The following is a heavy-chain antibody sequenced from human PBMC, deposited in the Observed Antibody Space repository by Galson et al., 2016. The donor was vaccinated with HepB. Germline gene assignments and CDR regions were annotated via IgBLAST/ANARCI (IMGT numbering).Heavy chain of an antibody. D-gene: IGHD5-24*01. CDR1: EFTFSTYA. J-gene: IGHJ6*02. V-gene: IGHV3-30*04. CDR3: ARDPMATRYYYYGMDV. Sequence: SLRLSCAASEFTFSTYAIHWVRQAPGKGLEWVAVISYDGSNKYFADSVKGRFTISRDNSENTLYLQMNSLRAEDTAVYYCARDPMATRYYYYGMDVWGQGTTVTVSS. CDR2: ISYDGSNK.